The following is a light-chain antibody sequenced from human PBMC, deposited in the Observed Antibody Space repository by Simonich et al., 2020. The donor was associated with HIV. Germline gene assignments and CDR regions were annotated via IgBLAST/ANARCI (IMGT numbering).Light chain of an antibody. Sequence: EIVLTQSPGTLSLSPGERATLSCRASQSVSSSYLSWYQQKPGQAPRHLIYGASSRATAIPARFSGSGSGTEFTLTISTMQYEDFAVYYCQQYNDWPWTFGQGTKVEIK. V-gene: IGKV3-15*01. CDR1: QSVSSSY. CDR3: QQYNDWPWT. J-gene: IGKJ1*01. CDR2: GAS.